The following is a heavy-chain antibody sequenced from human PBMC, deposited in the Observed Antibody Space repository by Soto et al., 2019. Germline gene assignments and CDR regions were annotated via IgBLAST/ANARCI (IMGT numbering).Heavy chain of an antibody. Sequence: PGGSLRLSCVASGLTFSRYVMSWVRQAPGKGLEWVSAISGSGGSTYFADSVKGRFTISRDNSKNTLYLQMNRLRAEDTAVYYCAKVSGDQLLSTFDYWGQGTLVTVSS. D-gene: IGHD2-2*01. CDR1: GLTFSRYV. CDR3: AKVSGDQLLSTFDY. J-gene: IGHJ4*02. CDR2: ISGSGGST. V-gene: IGHV3-23*01.